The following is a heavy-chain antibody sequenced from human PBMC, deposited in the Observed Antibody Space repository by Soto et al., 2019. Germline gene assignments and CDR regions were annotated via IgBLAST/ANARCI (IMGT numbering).Heavy chain of an antibody. CDR2: SSPSGGST. V-gene: IGHV1-46*01. CDR1: GYTFTSYN. CDR3: ARERGYYTGAFDY. Sequence: QVQLVQSGAEVKKPGASVKVSCKTSGYTFTSYNMHWVRQAPGQGLEWMGISSPSGGSTNYAQKFQGRVSMTRDSSTSTVYMELSSLRSEDTALYFCARERGYYTGAFDYWGQGTLVTVSS. D-gene: IGHD3-3*01. J-gene: IGHJ4*02.